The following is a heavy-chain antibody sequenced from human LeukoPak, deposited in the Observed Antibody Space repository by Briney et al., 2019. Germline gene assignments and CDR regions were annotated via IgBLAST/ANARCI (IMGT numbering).Heavy chain of an antibody. CDR1: GYTFTGYY. J-gene: IGHJ3*02. CDR2: INPNSDGT. D-gene: IGHD3-10*01. Sequence: GASVKVSCKAAGYTFTGYYMHWVRQAPGQGLEWMGGINPNSDGTNYAQKFQGRVTITRDTSISTAYMELSRLRSDDTAVYYCAREITMVRGVIIKAFDIWGEGTMVTVTS. V-gene: IGHV1-2*02. CDR3: AREITMVRGVIIKAFDI.